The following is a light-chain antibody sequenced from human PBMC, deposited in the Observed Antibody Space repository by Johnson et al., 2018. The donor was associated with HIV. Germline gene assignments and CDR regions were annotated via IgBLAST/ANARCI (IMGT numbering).Light chain of an antibody. CDR1: SSHIGNNY. J-gene: IGLJ1*01. CDR2: ENN. Sequence: QSVLTQPPSVSAAPGQKVTISCSGSSSHIGNNYVSWYQQLPGTAPKLLIYENNKRPSGIPDRFSGSKSGTSATLGITGLQTGDEADYYCGTWDSSLSTAFCGTRTKVTAL. V-gene: IGLV1-51*02. CDR3: GTWDSSLSTAF.